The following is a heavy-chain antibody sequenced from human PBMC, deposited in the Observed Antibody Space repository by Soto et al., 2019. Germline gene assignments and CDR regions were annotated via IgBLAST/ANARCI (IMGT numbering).Heavy chain of an antibody. CDR3: ARHPRDDYNYGGSGIFDY. CDR2: MYYSGSS. D-gene: IGHD4-4*01. Sequence: QLRLQESGPGLVKPSETLSLTCSVSGGSISSRTFWWAWIRQPPGKGLEWIGDMYYSGSSYSSPSLKSRVTLSVDTSKNQLSLKLNSVTAADTAVYYCARHPRDDYNYGGSGIFDYWGQGTLVTVSS. V-gene: IGHV4-39*01. J-gene: IGHJ4*02. CDR1: GGSISSRTFW.